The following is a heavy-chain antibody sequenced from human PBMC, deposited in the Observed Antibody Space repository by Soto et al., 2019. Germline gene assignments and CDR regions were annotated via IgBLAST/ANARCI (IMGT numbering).Heavy chain of an antibody. CDR1: GFTFSSYW. CDR2: IKQDGSEK. V-gene: IGHV3-7*01. Sequence: GGSLRLSCAASGFTFSSYWMSWVRQAPGKGLEWVANIKQDGSEKYYVDSVKGRFTISRDNAKNSLYLQMNSLRAEDTAVYYCARDISRPDFWSGYYTSYYYGMDVWGQGTTVTVSS. D-gene: IGHD3-3*01. CDR3: ARDISRPDFWSGYYTSYYYGMDV. J-gene: IGHJ6*02.